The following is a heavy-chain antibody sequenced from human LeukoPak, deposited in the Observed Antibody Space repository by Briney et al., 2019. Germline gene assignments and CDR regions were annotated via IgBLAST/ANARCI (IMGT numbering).Heavy chain of an antibody. CDR1: GGSMSSYY. D-gene: IGHD6-19*01. CDR3: ARQYSSGWYYYYMDV. Sequence: PSETLSLTCTVPGGSMSSYYWSWLRQPPGKGLEWVGYIYTSGSTNYNPSLKSRVTISVDTSKNQFSLKLSSVTAADTAVYYCARQYSSGWYYYYMDVWGKGTTVTVSS. J-gene: IGHJ6*03. V-gene: IGHV4-4*09. CDR2: IYTSGST.